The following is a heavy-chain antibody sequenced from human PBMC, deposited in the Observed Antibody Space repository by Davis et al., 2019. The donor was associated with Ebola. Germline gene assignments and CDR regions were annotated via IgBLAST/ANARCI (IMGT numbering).Heavy chain of an antibody. Sequence: SETLSLTCTVSGSSISSHYWSWIRQPPGKGLEWIGYIFYSGSTTSNPSLKRRVTITVDTSKTLLSLTLNSVTAADTAVYYCARDRSDTSAFAVWGQGTMVTVSS. CDR3: ARDRSDTSAFAV. J-gene: IGHJ3*01. V-gene: IGHV4-59*11. CDR1: GSSISSHY. CDR2: IFYSGST. D-gene: IGHD3-22*01.